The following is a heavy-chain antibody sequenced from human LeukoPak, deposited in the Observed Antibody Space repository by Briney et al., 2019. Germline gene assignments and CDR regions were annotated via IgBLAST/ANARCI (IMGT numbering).Heavy chain of an antibody. V-gene: IGHV4-61*01. D-gene: IGHD3-22*01. CDR1: GFSISSGYY. CDR2: IYYSGST. J-gene: IGHJ4*02. CDR3: ARDTSGYRRGSFDY. Sequence: SETLSLTCAVSGFSISSGYYWSWIRQPPGKGLEWIGYIYYSGSTNYNPSLKSRATISLDTSNNQFSLKLSSVTAADTAVYYCARDTSGYRRGSFDYWGQGTLVTVSS.